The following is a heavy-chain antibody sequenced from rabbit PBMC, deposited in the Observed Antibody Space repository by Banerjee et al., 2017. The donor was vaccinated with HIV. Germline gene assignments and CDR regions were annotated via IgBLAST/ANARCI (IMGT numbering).Heavy chain of an antibody. J-gene: IGHJ4*01. V-gene: IGHV1S40*01. CDR2: VYTVNMLA. CDR1: GFSFSNTYY. Sequence: EESGGDLVKPGASLTLTCTASGFSFSNTYYMCWVRQTPGKGLEWIGCVYTVNMLAYYASWAKGRFTISMTSSTAVTLQMTSLPAADTATYFCARAYADNDGGYFNLWGQGTLVTVS. CDR3: ARAYADNDGGYFNL. D-gene: IGHD4-2*01.